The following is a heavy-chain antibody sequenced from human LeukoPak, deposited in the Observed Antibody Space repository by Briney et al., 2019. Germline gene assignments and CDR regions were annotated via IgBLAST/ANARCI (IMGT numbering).Heavy chain of an antibody. CDR3: ARDNSSSLGVFDY. V-gene: IGHV4-59*01. D-gene: IGHD6-13*01. CDR2: IYYSGST. J-gene: IGHJ4*02. CDR1: GGSISSYY. Sequence: PSETLSLTCTVSGGSISSYYWSWIRQPPGKGLEWIGYIYYSGSTNYNPPLKSRVTISVDTSKNQFSLKLSSVTAADTAVYYCARDNSSSLGVFDYWGQGTLVTVSS.